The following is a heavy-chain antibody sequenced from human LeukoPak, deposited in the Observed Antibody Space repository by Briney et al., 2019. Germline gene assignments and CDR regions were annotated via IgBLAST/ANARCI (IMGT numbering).Heavy chain of an antibody. V-gene: IGHV3-15*01. Sequence: GGSLRLSCAASGFTFINAWMAWVRQAPGKGLEWVGRIKAKAHGGTADYAAPVKGRFTISRDDSKNTLYLQMNSLKTEDTAVYYCTTDGVGIEGATFDYWGQGTLVTVSS. J-gene: IGHJ4*02. CDR1: GFTFINAW. CDR3: TTDGVGIEGATFDY. D-gene: IGHD1-26*01. CDR2: IKAKAHGGTA.